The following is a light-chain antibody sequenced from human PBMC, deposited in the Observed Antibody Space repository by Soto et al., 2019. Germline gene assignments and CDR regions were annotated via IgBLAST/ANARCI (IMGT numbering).Light chain of an antibody. J-gene: IGLJ3*02. CDR1: SSDVGGYNY. CDR2: EVS. V-gene: IGLV2-14*01. Sequence: QSALTQPASVSGSPGQSITISCTGTSSDVGGYNYLSWYQQHPGKAPRVMIYEVSNRPSGVSNRFSGSKSGNTASLTISGLQAEDEAHYFCSSYTTSGTPVFGGGTKLTVL. CDR3: SSYTTSGTPV.